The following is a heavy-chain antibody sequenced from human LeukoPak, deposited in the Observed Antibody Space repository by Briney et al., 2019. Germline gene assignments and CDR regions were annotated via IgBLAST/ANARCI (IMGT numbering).Heavy chain of an antibody. D-gene: IGHD2-8*01. CDR1: GFTFSSYS. V-gene: IGHV3-48*01. Sequence: GGSLRLSCAASGFTFSSYSMNWVRQAPGKGLEWVSYISSSSSTIYYADSVKGRLTISRDNAKNSLYMQMNSLRAEDTAVYYCARNGVAEFQHWGQGTLVTVSS. CDR2: ISSSSSTI. CDR3: ARNGVAEFQH. J-gene: IGHJ1*01.